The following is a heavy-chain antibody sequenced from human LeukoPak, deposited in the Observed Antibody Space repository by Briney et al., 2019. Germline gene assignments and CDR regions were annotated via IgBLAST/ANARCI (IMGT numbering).Heavy chain of an antibody. J-gene: IGHJ6*02. Sequence: PSETLSLTCTVSGGSISSYYWSWLRQPPGKGLEWIGYIYYSGSTNYNPSLKSRVTISVDTSKNQFSLKLSSVTAADTAVYYCARHYYDSSGYYGMDVWGQGTTVTVSS. V-gene: IGHV4-59*08. CDR1: GGSISSYY. CDR3: ARHYYDSSGYYGMDV. CDR2: IYYSGST. D-gene: IGHD3-22*01.